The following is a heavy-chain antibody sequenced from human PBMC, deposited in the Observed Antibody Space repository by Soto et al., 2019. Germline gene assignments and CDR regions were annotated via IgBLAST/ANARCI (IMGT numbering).Heavy chain of an antibody. V-gene: IGHV1-18*01. CDR1: GYTFNRYG. CDR3: AREGYCSSGSCALYSHDYFGMDV. CDR2: ISGYNENT. J-gene: IGHJ6*02. Sequence: QVQLVQSGAEVKKPGASVKLSCKASGYTFNRYGISWVRQAPGQGLEWMGWISGYNENTNYAQNFQGRVTMTTDTSTTAVYMELRSLTSDDTAVYFCAREGYCSSGSCALYSHDYFGMDVWGQGTTVTVSS. D-gene: IGHD2-15*01.